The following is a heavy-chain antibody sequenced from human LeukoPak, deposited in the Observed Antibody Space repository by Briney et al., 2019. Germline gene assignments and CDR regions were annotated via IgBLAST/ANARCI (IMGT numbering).Heavy chain of an antibody. CDR3: ARGSSSPWGGYYYYGMDV. CDR1: GGSFSGYY. J-gene: IGHJ6*02. CDR2: INHSGST. Sequence: SETLSLTCAVYGGSFSGYYWSWIRQPPGKGLEWIGEINHSGSTNYNPSLKSRVTISVDTSKNQFSLKLSSVTAADTAVYYCARGSSSPWGGYYYYGMDVWGQGTTVTASS. V-gene: IGHV4-34*01. D-gene: IGHD6-6*01.